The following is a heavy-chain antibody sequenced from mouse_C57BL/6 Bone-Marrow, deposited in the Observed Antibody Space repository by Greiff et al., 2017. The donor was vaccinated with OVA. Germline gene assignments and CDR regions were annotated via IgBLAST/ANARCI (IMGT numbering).Heavy chain of an antibody. CDR2: INYDGSST. J-gene: IGHJ1*03. CDR1: GFTFSDYY. V-gene: IGHV5-16*01. CDR3: ARGGGFRYFDV. Sequence: EVMLVESEGGLVQPGSSMKLSCTASGFTFSDYYMAWVRQVPEKGLEWVANINYDGSSTYYLDSLKSRFIISRDNASNILYLQMSSLRSEDTATDFCARGGGFRYFDVWGTGTTVTVSS.